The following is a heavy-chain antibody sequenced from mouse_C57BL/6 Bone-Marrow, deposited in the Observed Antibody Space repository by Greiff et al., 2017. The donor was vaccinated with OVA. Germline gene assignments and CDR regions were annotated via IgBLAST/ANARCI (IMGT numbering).Heavy chain of an antibody. J-gene: IGHJ4*01. CDR1: GYAFSSYW. CDR2: IYPGDGDT. D-gene: IGHD2-1*01. V-gene: IGHV1-80*01. CDR3: ARSGYGNHPDD. Sequence: QVHVKQSGAELVKPGASVKISCKASGYAFSSYWMNWVKQRPGKGLEWIGQIYPGDGDTNYNGKFKGKATLTADKSSSTAYMQLSSLTSEDSAVYFCARSGYGNHPDDWGKGTSVTVSS.